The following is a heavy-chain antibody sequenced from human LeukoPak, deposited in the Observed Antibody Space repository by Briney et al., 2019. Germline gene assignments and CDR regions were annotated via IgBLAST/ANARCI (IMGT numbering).Heavy chain of an antibody. D-gene: IGHD6-19*01. V-gene: IGHV3-21*01. CDR1: GFTFSSYS. CDR2: ISSSSSYI. Sequence: PGGSLRLSCAASGFTFSSYSMNWVRQAPGKGLESVSSISSSSSYIYYADSVKGRFTISRDNAKNSLYLQMNSLRAEDTAVYYCARDQSSGWYYFDYWGQGTLVTVSS. J-gene: IGHJ4*02. CDR3: ARDQSSGWYYFDY.